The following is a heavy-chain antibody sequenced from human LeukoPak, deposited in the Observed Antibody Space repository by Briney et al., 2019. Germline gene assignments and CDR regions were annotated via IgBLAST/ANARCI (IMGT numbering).Heavy chain of an antibody. CDR3: ARDQAPPYYYDSSGYPPGAFDI. J-gene: IGHJ3*02. D-gene: IGHD3-22*01. V-gene: IGHV4-38-2*02. Sequence: SETLSLTCTVSGYSISSGYYWSWIRQPPGKGLEWIGEINHSGSTNYNPSLKSRVTISVDTSKNQFSLKLSSVTAADTAVYYCARDQAPPYYYDSSGYPPGAFDIWGQGTMVTVSS. CDR2: INHSGST. CDR1: GYSISSGYY.